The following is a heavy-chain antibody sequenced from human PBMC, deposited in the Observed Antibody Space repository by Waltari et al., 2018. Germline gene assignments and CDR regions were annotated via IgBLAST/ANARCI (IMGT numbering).Heavy chain of an antibody. CDR3: ARGAAVAGMAP. D-gene: IGHD6-19*01. J-gene: IGHJ5*02. V-gene: IGHV4-34*01. CDR2: INHSGST. CDR1: GGSFSGYY. Sequence: QVQLQQWGAGLLKPSETLSLTCAVYGGSFSGYYWSWIRQPPGKGLEWIGEINHSGSTNDTPSLKSRVTISVDTSKNQFSLKLSSVTAADTAVYYCARGAAVAGMAPWGQGTLVTVSS.